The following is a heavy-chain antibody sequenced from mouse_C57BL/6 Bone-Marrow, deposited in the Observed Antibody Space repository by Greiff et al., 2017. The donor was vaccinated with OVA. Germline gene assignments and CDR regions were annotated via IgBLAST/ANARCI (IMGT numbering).Heavy chain of an antibody. CDR2: IDPSDSYT. D-gene: IGHD2-4*01. V-gene: IGHV1-69*01. Sequence: QVQLQQPGAELVMPGASVKLSCTASGYTFTSYWMHWVKQRPGQGLAWIGEIDPSDSYTNYNQKFKGKSTLTVDKSSNTTYMQLSSLTSEDYAVYYCARSGDYDGFAYWGPGTLVTVSA. CDR3: ARSGDYDGFAY. CDR1: GYTFTSYW. J-gene: IGHJ3*01.